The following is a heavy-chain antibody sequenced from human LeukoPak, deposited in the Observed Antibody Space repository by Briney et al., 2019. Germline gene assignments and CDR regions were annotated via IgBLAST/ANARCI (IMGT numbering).Heavy chain of an antibody. CDR2: ISSSGSTI. J-gene: IGHJ4*02. CDR3: ARDNKVRGVIRWLDY. CDR1: GFTFSDYY. V-gene: IGHV3-11*01. Sequence: GGSLRLSCAASGFTFSDYYMSWIRQAPGKGLEWVSYISSSGSTIYYADSVKGRFTISRDNGKNSLYLQMNSLRAEDTAVYYCARDNKVRGVIRWLDYWGQGTLVTVSS. D-gene: IGHD3-10*01.